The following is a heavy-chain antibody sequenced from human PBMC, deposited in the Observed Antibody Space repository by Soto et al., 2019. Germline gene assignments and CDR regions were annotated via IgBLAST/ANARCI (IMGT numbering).Heavy chain of an antibody. CDR1: GFTFSSYS. D-gene: IGHD6-19*01. Sequence: GGSLRLSCAASGFTFSSYSMNWVRQAPGKGLEWVSSISSSSSYIYYADSVKGRFTISRDNAKNSLYLQMNSLRAEDTAVYYCARDSPSTIAVAGEFDCWGQGTLVTVSS. CDR2: ISSSSSYI. V-gene: IGHV3-21*01. CDR3: ARDSPSTIAVAGEFDC. J-gene: IGHJ4*02.